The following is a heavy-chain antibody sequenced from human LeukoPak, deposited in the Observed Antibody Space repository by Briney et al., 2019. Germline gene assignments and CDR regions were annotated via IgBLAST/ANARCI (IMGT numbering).Heavy chain of an antibody. CDR1: GFTFSDYY. V-gene: IGHV3-11*04. J-gene: IGHJ4*02. Sequence: PGGSLRLSCAASGFTFSDYYMSWIRQAPGQGLEWLSYISNSGTTIYYADSVKGRFTISRDNTKNSLYQQGNNLRAEDTAVYYCARDRSGGTYYSDYWGQGTLVTVSS. CDR3: ARDRSGGTYYSDY. D-gene: IGHD2-8*02. CDR2: ISNSGTTI.